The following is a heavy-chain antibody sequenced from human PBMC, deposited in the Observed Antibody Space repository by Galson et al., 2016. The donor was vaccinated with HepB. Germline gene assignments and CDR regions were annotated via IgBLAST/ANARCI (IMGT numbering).Heavy chain of an antibody. CDR1: GYTFTSYY. Sequence: SVKVSCKASGYTFTSYYMHWVRQAPGQGLEWMGIINPSGGSTSYAQKFQGRVTVTRDTSTSTVYMELSSLRSEDTAVYYRARGTGTGGYFDYWGQGTLVTVSS. D-gene: IGHD3/OR15-3a*01. CDR3: ARGTGTGGYFDY. CDR2: INPSGGST. J-gene: IGHJ4*02. V-gene: IGHV1-46*01.